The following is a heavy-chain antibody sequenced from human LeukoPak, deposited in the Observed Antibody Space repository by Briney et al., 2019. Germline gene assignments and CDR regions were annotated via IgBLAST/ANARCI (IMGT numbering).Heavy chain of an antibody. D-gene: IGHD3-9*01. CDR2: ITHSGST. V-gene: IGHV4-34*01. CDR3: ARGAVLRYFDWLSYYYYMDV. Sequence: SETLSLTCAVYGGSFSGYYWSWIRHPPGKGLEWIGEITHSGSTNYNPSLKSRVTISVDTSKNQFSLKLSSVTAADTAVYYCARGAVLRYFDWLSYYYYMDVWGKGTTVTVSS. J-gene: IGHJ6*03. CDR1: GGSFSGYY.